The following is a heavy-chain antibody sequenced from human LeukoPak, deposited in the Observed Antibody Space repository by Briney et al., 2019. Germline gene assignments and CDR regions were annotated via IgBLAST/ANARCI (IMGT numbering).Heavy chain of an antibody. J-gene: IGHJ5*02. CDR2: IYPGDSDT. CDR1: GYSFPNYW. CDR3: ARGPYAYTSSATLSSYNWFDP. D-gene: IGHD6-6*01. Sequence: GESLKISCKGSGYSFPNYWIGWVRQMPGKGLEWMGIIYPGDSDTRYSPSFQDQVTISVDKSISTAYLQWSSLKASDTAMYYCARGPYAYTSSATLSSYNWFDPWGQGSLVTVSS. V-gene: IGHV5-51*01.